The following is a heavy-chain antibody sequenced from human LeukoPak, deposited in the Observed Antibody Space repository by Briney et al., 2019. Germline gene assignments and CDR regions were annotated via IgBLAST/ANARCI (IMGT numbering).Heavy chain of an antibody. V-gene: IGHV1-46*01. CDR2: INPTGGST. CDR3: ARDRVSGIAVAGLDY. J-gene: IGHJ4*02. Sequence: ASVKVSCKASGYIFTSYYMHWVRQAPGEGLEWMGIINPTGGSTSYAQKFQGRVTMTRDTSTSTVYMELSSLRSEDTAVYYCARDRVSGIAVAGLDYWGQGTLVTVSS. D-gene: IGHD6-19*01. CDR1: GYIFTSYY.